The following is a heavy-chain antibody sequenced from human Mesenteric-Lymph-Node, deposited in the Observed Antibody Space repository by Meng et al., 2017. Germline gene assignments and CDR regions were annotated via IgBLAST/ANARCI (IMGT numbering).Heavy chain of an antibody. Sequence: PECRTGLLTPSQTPSLTCAVSGDSITSGDYSWTLIRQPPGKGLEWIGYIYHGVNIYYTPSLRSRVTISVDKSRNQFSLKLTSVSAADTAVYYCVRDTRRGGGWFDPWGQGTLVTVSS. CDR2: IYHGVNI. V-gene: IGHV4-30-2*01. CDR3: VRDTRRGGGWFDP. CDR1: GDSITSGDYS. J-gene: IGHJ5*02. D-gene: IGHD3-10*01.